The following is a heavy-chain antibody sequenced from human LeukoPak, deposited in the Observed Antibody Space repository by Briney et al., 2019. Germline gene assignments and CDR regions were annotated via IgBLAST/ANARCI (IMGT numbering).Heavy chain of an antibody. J-gene: IGHJ4*02. V-gene: IGHV4-4*07. CDR1: GGSISNYY. Sequence: SETLSLTCAVSGGSISNYYWSWIRQPAGKGLEWLGRIYFTGSTIYTPSLTSRVTMSLDTSKRQFSLKLDSVTAADTAVYYCVRDVDTFFDYWGQGTLVTVSS. D-gene: IGHD5-18*01. CDR3: VRDVDTFFDY. CDR2: IYFTGST.